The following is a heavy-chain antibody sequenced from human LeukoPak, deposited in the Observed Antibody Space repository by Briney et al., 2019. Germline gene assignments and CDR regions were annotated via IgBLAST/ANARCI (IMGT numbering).Heavy chain of an antibody. CDR2: ISSSSSYI. D-gene: IGHD5-24*01. Sequence: GGSLRLSCAASGFTFSSYSMNWVRQAPGKGLEWVSSISSSSSYIYYADSVKGRFTISRDNAKNSLYLQMNSLRAEDTAVYYCARDAEMATVLDYWGQGTLVTVSS. J-gene: IGHJ4*02. CDR1: GFTFSSYS. V-gene: IGHV3-21*01. CDR3: ARDAEMATVLDY.